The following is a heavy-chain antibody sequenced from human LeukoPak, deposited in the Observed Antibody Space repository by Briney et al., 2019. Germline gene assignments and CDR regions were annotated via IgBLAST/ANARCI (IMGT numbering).Heavy chain of an antibody. V-gene: IGHV3-23*01. CDR3: AKDRPHFDY. CDR1: GFTFRNYA. Sequence: GGSLRLSCAASGFTFRNYAMSWVRQAPGKGLEWVSAISSDGGSTYYADSVKGRSTISRDNSKNTLYLQMNSLRAEDTAVYYCAKDRPHFDYWGQGNLVTVSS. J-gene: IGHJ4*02. CDR2: ISSDGGST.